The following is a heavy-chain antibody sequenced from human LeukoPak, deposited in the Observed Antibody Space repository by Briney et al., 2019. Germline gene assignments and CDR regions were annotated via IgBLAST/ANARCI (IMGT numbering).Heavy chain of an antibody. CDR3: ARATCGGNCRYYYYGMDV. D-gene: IGHD2-21*02. Sequence: SETLSLTCTVSGGSISSYYWSWIRQPPGKGLEWIGYIYYSGSTNYNPSLKSRVTISVGTSKNQFSLKLSSVTAADTAVYYCARATCGGNCRYYYYGMDVWGQGTTVTVSS. V-gene: IGHV4-59*12. CDR2: IYYSGST. CDR1: GGSISSYY. J-gene: IGHJ6*02.